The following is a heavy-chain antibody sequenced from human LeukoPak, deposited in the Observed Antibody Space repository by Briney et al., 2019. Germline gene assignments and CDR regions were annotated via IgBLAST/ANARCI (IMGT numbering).Heavy chain of an antibody. CDR1: GGSISSYY. CDR3: ARTTEGYCSSASCFGFSYSYYMDV. D-gene: IGHD2-2*01. CDR2: IYYRGST. J-gene: IGHJ6*03. Sequence: SDTLSLTCTVSGGSISSYYWSWIRQPPGKGLEWIGCIYYRGSTNHNPSLKSRVTISVDTSKNQFSLKLSSVIAADTAVYYCARTTEGYCSSASCFGFSYSYYMDVWGKGTTVTISS. V-gene: IGHV4-59*07.